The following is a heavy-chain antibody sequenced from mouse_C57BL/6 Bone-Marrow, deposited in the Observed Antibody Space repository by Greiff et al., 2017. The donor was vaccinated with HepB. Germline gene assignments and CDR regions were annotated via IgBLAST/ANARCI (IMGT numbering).Heavy chain of an antibody. D-gene: IGHD1-1*01. J-gene: IGHJ1*03. Sequence: QVQLQQSGAELVRPGTSVKVSCKASGYAFTNYLIEWVKQRPGQGLEWIGVINPGSGGTNYNEKFKGKATLTADKSSSTAYMQLSSLTSEDSAVYFCARGGFIYYYGSRGDYWYFDVWGTGTTVTVSS. CDR3: ARGGFIYYYGSRGDYWYFDV. V-gene: IGHV1-54*01. CDR2: INPGSGGT. CDR1: GYAFTNYL.